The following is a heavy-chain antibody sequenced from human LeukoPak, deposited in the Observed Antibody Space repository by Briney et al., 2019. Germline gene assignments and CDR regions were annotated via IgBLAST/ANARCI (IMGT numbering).Heavy chain of an antibody. CDR1: GFTFSDYY. V-gene: IGHV3-11*01. D-gene: IGHD2-2*01. J-gene: IGHJ4*02. CDR2: ISSSGSTI. CDR3: ARALVVVPAAVVPDY. Sequence: GGSLRLSCAASGFTFSDYYMSWIRQAPRKGLGWVSYISSSGSTIYYADSVKGRFTISRDNAKNSLYLQMNSLRAEDTAVYYCARALVVVPAAVVPDYWGQGTLVTVSS.